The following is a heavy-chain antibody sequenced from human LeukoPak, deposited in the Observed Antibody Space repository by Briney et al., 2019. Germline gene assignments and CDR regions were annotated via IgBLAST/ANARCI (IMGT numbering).Heavy chain of an antibody. CDR3: AKEGGRDGGYDSTWEFLDY. D-gene: IGHD5-12*01. CDR1: GFTFSSFG. Sequence: GGSLRLSCAASGFTFSSFGFNWVRQAPGKGLEWVSGISSSGGSTYYADSVKGRFTISRDNSKNTLYLQMNGLGAGDTALYYCAKEGGRDGGYDSTWEFLDYWGQGTLVTVSS. J-gene: IGHJ4*02. V-gene: IGHV3-23*01. CDR2: ISSSGGST.